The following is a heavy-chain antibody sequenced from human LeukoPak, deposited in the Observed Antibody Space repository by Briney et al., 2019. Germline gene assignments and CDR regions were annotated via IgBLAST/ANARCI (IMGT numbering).Heavy chain of an antibody. CDR1: GYTFTGYY. J-gene: IGHJ5*02. D-gene: IGHD2-2*02. CDR3: ARVVPAAIRSRPPNWFDP. CDR2: INPNSGGT. Sequence: ASVKVSCKASGYTFTGYYMHWVRQAPGQGLEWMGWINPNSGGTNYAQKFQGRVTMTRDTSISTAYMELSRLRSDDTAVYYCARVVPAAIRSRPPNWFDPWGQGTLVTVSS. V-gene: IGHV1-2*02.